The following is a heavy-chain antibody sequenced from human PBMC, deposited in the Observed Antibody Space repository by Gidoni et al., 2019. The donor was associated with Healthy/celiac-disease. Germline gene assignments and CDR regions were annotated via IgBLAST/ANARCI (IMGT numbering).Heavy chain of an antibody. CDR2: INPSGGST. J-gene: IGHJ5*02. Sequence: QVQLVQSGAEVKKPGASVKVSCKASGYTFTRYYMHWVRQAPGQGLEWMGIINPSGGSTSYAQKFQGRVTMTRDTSTSTVYMELSSLRSEDTAVYYCAREGDFWSGYPNWFDPWGQGTLVTVSS. V-gene: IGHV1-46*03. CDR3: AREGDFWSGYPNWFDP. D-gene: IGHD3-3*01. CDR1: GYTFTRYY.